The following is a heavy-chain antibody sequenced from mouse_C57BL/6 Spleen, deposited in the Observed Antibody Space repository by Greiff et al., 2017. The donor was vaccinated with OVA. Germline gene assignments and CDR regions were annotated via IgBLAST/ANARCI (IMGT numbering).Heavy chain of an antibody. D-gene: IGHD2-4*01. CDR1: GFSLTSYG. Sequence: LQESGPGLVQPSQSLSITCTVSGFSLTSYGVHWVRQSPGKGLEWLGVIWSGGSTDYNAAFISRLSISKDNSKSQVFFKMNSLQADDTAIYYCARGDYDYDESYYAMDYWGQGTSVTVSS. CDR2: IWSGGST. CDR3: ARGDYDYDESYYAMDY. J-gene: IGHJ4*01. V-gene: IGHV2-2*01.